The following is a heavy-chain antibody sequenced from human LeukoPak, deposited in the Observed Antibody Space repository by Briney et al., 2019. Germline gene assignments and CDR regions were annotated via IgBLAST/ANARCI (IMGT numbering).Heavy chain of an antibody. V-gene: IGHV1-46*01. D-gene: IGHD1-26*01. CDR1: GYTFTSYD. J-gene: IGHJ4*02. CDR3: AREGRVGARPAHFDY. CDR2: INPSGGST. Sequence: ASVKVSCKASGYTFTSYDINWVRQAPGQGLEWMGIINPSGGSTSYAQKFQGRVTMTRDTSTSTVYMELSSLRSEDTAVYYCAREGRVGARPAHFDYWGQGTLVTVSS.